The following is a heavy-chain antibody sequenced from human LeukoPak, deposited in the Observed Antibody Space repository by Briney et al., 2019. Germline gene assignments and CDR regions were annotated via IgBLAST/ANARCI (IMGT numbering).Heavy chain of an antibody. CDR2: IRYDGSNK. CDR3: AKGETTWIPEYNWFDP. Sequence: GGSLRLSCAASGFTFSSYGMHWVRQAPGKGLEWVAFIRYDGSNKYYADSVKGRFTISRDNSKNTLYLQMNSLRAEDTAVYYCAKGETTWIPEYNWFDPWGQGTLVTVSS. J-gene: IGHJ5*02. D-gene: IGHD5-18*01. V-gene: IGHV3-30*02. CDR1: GFTFSSYG.